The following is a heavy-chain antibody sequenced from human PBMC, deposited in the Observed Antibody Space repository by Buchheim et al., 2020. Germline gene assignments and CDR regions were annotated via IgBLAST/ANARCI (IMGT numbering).Heavy chain of an antibody. V-gene: IGHV3-30*03. CDR3: ARDSNGWGGFIMYYFDY. CDR1: GFTFSNYG. Sequence: QVQLVESGGGVVQPGKSLRLSCAASGFTFSNYGMHWVRQAPGKGLEWVAVISDDGSYKYYADSLKGRFAISRDYSENTLYLQMNSLRVEDTAVYFCARDSNGWGGFIMYYFDYWGQGTL. J-gene: IGHJ4*02. D-gene: IGHD3-3*01. CDR2: ISDDGSYK.